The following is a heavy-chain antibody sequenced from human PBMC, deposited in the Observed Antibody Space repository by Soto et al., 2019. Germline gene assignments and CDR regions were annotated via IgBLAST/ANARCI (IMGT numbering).Heavy chain of an antibody. V-gene: IGHV3-30-3*01. J-gene: IGHJ3*02. CDR3: ADIFSVEQWLGDDAFDI. D-gene: IGHD6-19*01. Sequence: VGSLRLSCAASGFTFSSYAMHWVRQAPGKGLEWVAVISYDGSNKYYADSVKGRFTISRDNSKNTLYLQMNSLRAEDTAVYYCADIFSVEQWLGDDAFDIWGQGTMVTVS. CDR1: GFTFSSYA. CDR2: ISYDGSNK.